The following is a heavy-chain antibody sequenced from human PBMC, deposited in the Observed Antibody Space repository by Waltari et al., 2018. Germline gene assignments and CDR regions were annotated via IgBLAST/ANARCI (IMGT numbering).Heavy chain of an antibody. CDR2: IYYSGST. Sequence: QVQLQESGPGLVKPSETLSLTCTVSGGSISSYYWSWLRQPPGKGLEWIGYIYYSGSTNYNPSLKSRVTISVDTSKNQFSLKLSSVTAADTAVYYCARSEGGSWSNYYYYMGVWGKGTTVTVSS. V-gene: IGHV4-59*01. D-gene: IGHD6-13*01. J-gene: IGHJ6*03. CDR3: ARSEGGSWSNYYYYMGV. CDR1: GGSISSYY.